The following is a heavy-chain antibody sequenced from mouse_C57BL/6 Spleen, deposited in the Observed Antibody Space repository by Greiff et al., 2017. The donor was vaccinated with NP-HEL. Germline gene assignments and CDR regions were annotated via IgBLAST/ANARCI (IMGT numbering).Heavy chain of an antibody. J-gene: IGHJ1*03. D-gene: IGHD1-1*01. CDR2: INYDGSST. Sequence: EVQVVESEGGLVQPGSSMKLSCTASGFTFSDYYMAWVRQVPEKGLEWVANINYDGSSTYYLDSLKSRFIISRDNAKNILYLQMSSLKSEDTATYYCARDPSLYYGSRSWYFDVWGTGTTVTVSS. CDR3: ARDPSLYYGSRSWYFDV. V-gene: IGHV5-16*01. CDR1: GFTFSDYY.